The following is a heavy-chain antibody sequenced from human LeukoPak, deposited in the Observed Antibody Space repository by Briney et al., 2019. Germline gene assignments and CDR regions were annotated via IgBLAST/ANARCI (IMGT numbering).Heavy chain of an antibody. CDR1: GYTFTSYA. J-gene: IGHJ4*02. Sequence: ASVKVSCKASGYTFTSYAMNWVRQAPGQGLEWIGWINTNTGNPTYAQGFTGRFVFSLDTSVSTAYLQISSLKAEDTAVYYCARGGAVAAAANFDYWGQGTLVTVSS. CDR2: INTNTGNP. D-gene: IGHD6-13*01. V-gene: IGHV7-4-1*02. CDR3: ARGGAVAAAANFDY.